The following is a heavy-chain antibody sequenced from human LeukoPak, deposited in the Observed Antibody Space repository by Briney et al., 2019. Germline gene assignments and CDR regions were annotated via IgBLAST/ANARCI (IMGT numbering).Heavy chain of an antibody. V-gene: IGHV3-30*18. CDR2: ISYDGSNK. J-gene: IGHJ4*02. Sequence: GGSLRLSCAASGFTFSSYGMHWVRQAPGKGLEWVVVISYDGSNKYYADSVKGRFTISRDNSKNTLYLQMNSLRAEDTAVYYCAKEGYYDFWSGSASDYWGQGTLVTVSS. D-gene: IGHD3-3*01. CDR1: GFTFSSYG. CDR3: AKEGYYDFWSGSASDY.